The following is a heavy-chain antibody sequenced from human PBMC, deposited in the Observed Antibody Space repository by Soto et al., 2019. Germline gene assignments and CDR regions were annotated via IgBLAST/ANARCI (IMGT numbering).Heavy chain of an antibody. Sequence: EVQLVESGGGLVQPGGSLRLSCAASEFTFSGRSVHWVRQAPGKGLVWVSGIDKGGTGSTYADSVKGRFTSSRDNAKNTVYLQMNSLRVEDTAVYYCARGWFGPDVWGKGTTVTVSS. CDR3: ARGWFGPDV. CDR2: IDKGGTGS. J-gene: IGHJ6*03. CDR1: EFTFSGRS. V-gene: IGHV3-74*01. D-gene: IGHD3-10*01.